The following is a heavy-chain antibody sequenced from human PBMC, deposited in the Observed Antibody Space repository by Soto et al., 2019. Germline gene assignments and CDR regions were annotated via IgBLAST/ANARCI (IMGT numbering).Heavy chain of an antibody. Sequence: GGALRLSCAASGFTFSSYSMNWVRPAPGKGLEWVSSISSSSSYIYYADSVKGRFTISRDNAKNSLYLQMNSLRAEDTAVYYCERDHRGHDAFDIWGQGTMVTVSS. J-gene: IGHJ3*02. V-gene: IGHV3-21*01. CDR3: ERDHRGHDAFDI. D-gene: IGHD1-26*01. CDR2: ISSSSSYI. CDR1: GFTFSSYS.